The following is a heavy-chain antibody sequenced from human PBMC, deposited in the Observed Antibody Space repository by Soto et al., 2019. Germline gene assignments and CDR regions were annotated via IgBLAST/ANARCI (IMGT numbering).Heavy chain of an antibody. CDR2: ITGSGDAT. Sequence: EVQLLESGGGLVQPGGSLRLSCAASGFTFSSYAMNWVRQAPGKGLEWVSVITGSGDATYYADSVKGRFTISRDNSKNTLYVQMNSLRAEDTAVYYCAKAISGYNAPLDHGGQGTRVTVSS. J-gene: IGHJ4*02. CDR1: GFTFSSYA. V-gene: IGHV3-23*01. CDR3: AKAISGYNAPLDH. D-gene: IGHD1-20*01.